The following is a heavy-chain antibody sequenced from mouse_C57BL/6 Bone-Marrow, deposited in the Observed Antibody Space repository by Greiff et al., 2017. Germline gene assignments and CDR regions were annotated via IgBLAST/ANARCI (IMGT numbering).Heavy chain of an antibody. CDR2: IDPNSGGT. D-gene: IGHD1-1*01. J-gene: IGHJ1*03. CDR1: GYTFTSYW. CDR3: ARFDYGSSHWYFDV. V-gene: IGHV1-72*01. Sequence: QVQLQQPGAELVKPGASVKLSCKASGYTFTSYWMHWVKQRPGRGLEWIGRIDPNSGGTKYNEKFKSKATLTVDKPSSKAYMQLSSLTSEDSAVXYGARFDYGSSHWYFDVWGTGTTVTVSS.